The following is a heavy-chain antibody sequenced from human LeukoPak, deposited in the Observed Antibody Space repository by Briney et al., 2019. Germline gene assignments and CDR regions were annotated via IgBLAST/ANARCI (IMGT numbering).Heavy chain of an antibody. CDR2: IYGGGST. CDR3: AREQTRTTVTNRTDY. CDR1: GFIVSSNY. D-gene: IGHD4-11*01. V-gene: IGHV3-53*01. Sequence: PGGSLRLSCAASGFIVSSNYMSWVRQAPGKGLEWVSVIYGGGSTYYAESVKGRFTISRDNAKNTLYLQMNSLRAEDTAVYYCAREQTRTTVTNRTDYWGQGTLVTVSS. J-gene: IGHJ4*02.